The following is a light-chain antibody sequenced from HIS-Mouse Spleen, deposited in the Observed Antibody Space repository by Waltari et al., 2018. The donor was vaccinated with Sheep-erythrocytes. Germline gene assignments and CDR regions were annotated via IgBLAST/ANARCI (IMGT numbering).Light chain of an antibody. CDR2: DVS. Sequence: QSALTQPASVSGSPGQSITISCTGTSSDVGGYNYVSWYQQHPGKAPKLIIYDVSNPPSGVSKRFSGSKSGNTASLTISGLQAEDEADYYCSSYTSSSTKVFGGGAKLTVL. J-gene: IGLJ3*02. CDR3: SSYTSSSTKV. V-gene: IGLV2-14*03. CDR1: SSDVGGYNY.